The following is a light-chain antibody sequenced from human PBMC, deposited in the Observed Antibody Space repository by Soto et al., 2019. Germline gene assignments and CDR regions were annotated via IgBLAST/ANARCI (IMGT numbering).Light chain of an antibody. CDR2: YDD. J-gene: IGLJ2*01. Sequence: QSVLTQPPSVSAAPRQRVTISCSGSSSNIGNNAVNWYQQLPGKAPKLLIYYDDLVPSGVSDRFSGSRSGTSASLAIRGLQSEDEADCYCSAWDDSVKGPVFGGGTKRTVL. CDR1: SSNIGNNA. V-gene: IGLV1-36*01. CDR3: SAWDDSVKGPV.